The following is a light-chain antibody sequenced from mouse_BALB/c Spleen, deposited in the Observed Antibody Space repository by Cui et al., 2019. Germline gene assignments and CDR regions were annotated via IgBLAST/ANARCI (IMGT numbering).Light chain of an antibody. Sequence: QIVLTQSPAIMSASPGEKVTLTCSASSSVSSSYLYWYQQKPGSSTKLWIYSTSNLASGVPARYSGSGSGTSYSLTISSMEAEDAASYFCHQWSSYPPTFGGGTKLKIK. V-gene: IGKV4-79*01. CDR2: STS. J-gene: IGKJ2*01. CDR1: SSVSSSY. CDR3: HQWSSYPPT.